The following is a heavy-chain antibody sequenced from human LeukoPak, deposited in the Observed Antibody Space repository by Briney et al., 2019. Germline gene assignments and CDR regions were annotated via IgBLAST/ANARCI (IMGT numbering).Heavy chain of an antibody. J-gene: IGHJ4*02. V-gene: IGHV3-21*01. CDR1: GFTFSSYS. CDR2: ISSSSSYI. Sequence: GGSPRLSCAASGFTFSSYSMNWVRQAPGKGLEWVSSISSSSSYIYYADSVKGRFTISRDNAKNSLYLQTNSLRAEDTAVYYCAGTYCSSTSCYRVGFDYWGQGTLVTVSS. CDR3: AGTYCSSTSCYRVGFDY. D-gene: IGHD2-2*02.